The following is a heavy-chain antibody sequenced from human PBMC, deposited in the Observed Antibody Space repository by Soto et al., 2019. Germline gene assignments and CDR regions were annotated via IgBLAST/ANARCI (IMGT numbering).Heavy chain of an antibody. CDR2: IYYSGST. J-gene: IGHJ6*02. CDR3: ARDWGIAAADYYYYGMDV. Sequence: SETLSLTCTVSGGSISSGDYYWSWIRQPPGKGLKWIGYIYYSGSTYYNPSLKSRVTISVDTSKNQFSLKLSSVTAADTAVYYCARDWGIAAADYYYYGMDVWGQGTTVTVSS. V-gene: IGHV4-30-4*01. CDR1: GGSISSGDYY. D-gene: IGHD6-13*01.